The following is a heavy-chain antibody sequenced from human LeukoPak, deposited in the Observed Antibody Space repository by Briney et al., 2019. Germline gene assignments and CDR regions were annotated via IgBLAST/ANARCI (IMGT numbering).Heavy chain of an antibody. CDR3: AKSPYGSGSYPFDY. CDR1: GYTFTSYG. Sequence: ASVKVSCKASGYTFTSYGISWARQALGQGLEWMGWISAYNGNTNYAQKLQGRVTMTTDTSTSTAYMELRSLRSDDTAVYYCAKSPYGSGSYPFDYWGQGTLVTVSS. J-gene: IGHJ4*02. CDR2: ISAYNGNT. D-gene: IGHD3-10*01. V-gene: IGHV1-18*01.